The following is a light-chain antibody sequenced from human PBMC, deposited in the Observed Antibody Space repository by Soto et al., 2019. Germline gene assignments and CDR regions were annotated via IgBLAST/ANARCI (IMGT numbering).Light chain of an antibody. CDR1: SSDVGGYKY. CDR3: SSYRSSSTPYVV. V-gene: IGLV2-14*01. J-gene: IGLJ2*01. CDR2: EVS. Sequence: QSALTQPASVSGSPGQSITISCTGTSSDVGGYKYVSWYQQNPGKAPKLMIYEVSNRPSGVSNRFSGSKSGNMASLTISGLQAEDEADYYCSSYRSSSTPYVVFGGGTKVTVL.